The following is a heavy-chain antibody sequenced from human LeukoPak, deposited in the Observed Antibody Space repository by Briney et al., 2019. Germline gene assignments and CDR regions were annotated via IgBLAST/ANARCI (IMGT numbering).Heavy chain of an antibody. V-gene: IGHV3-30*19. CDR3: ARVYEEWEGAFDI. J-gene: IGHJ3*02. Sequence: GGSLRLSCAASGFTFSSYGMHWVRQAPGKGLEWVAVILSDGSKEFYTDSVKGRFTISRDNSKNTLYLQMNSLRAEDTAVYYCARVYEEWEGAFDIWGQGTMVTVSS. CDR1: GFTFSSYG. CDR2: ILSDGSKE. D-gene: IGHD1-26*01.